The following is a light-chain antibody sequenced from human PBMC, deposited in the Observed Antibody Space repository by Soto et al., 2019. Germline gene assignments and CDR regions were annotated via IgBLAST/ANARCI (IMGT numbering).Light chain of an antibody. J-gene: IGLJ2*01. V-gene: IGLV2-8*01. CDR1: SSDVGGYDL. Sequence: QSVLTRPPSASGSPGQSVTISCTGTSSDVGGYDLVSWYQQHPGKAPKLILYEVAKRPSGVPARFSGSKSGNTASLTVSGLQADDESDYYCSSFAGNNNLFGGGTKLTVL. CDR2: EVA. CDR3: SSFAGNNNL.